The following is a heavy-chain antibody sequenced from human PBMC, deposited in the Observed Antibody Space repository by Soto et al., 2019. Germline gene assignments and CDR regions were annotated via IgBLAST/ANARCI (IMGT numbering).Heavy chain of an antibody. CDR2: ISWNGGSI. CDR3: AKDSSSSSWYFLDY. Sequence: SLSLSCASSGFTFDDYAMHWVRLPTGKGLEWVSGISWNGGSIGYADSVKGRFTISRDNAKNSLYLQMNSLRAEDTALYYCAKDSSSSSWYFLDYWGQGTLVTVSS. V-gene: IGHV3-9*01. J-gene: IGHJ4*02. CDR1: GFTFDDYA. D-gene: IGHD6-13*01.